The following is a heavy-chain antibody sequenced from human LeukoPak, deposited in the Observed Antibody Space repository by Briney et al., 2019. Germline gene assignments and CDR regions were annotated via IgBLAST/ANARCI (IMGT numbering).Heavy chain of an antibody. CDR1: GFTFSSYS. Sequence: GGSLRLSCAASGFTFSSYSMNWVRQAPGKGLEWVSSISSTSSYIYYADSVKGRFTISRDNAKNSLYLQMNSMRAEDTAVYYCARDVLDDLLTASSAFDIWGQGTMVTVSS. CDR3: ARDVLDDLLTASSAFDI. D-gene: IGHD3-9*01. CDR2: ISSTSSYI. V-gene: IGHV3-21*01. J-gene: IGHJ3*02.